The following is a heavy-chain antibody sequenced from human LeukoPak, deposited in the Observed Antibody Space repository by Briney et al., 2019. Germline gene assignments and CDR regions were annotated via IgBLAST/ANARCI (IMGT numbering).Heavy chain of an antibody. D-gene: IGHD6-6*01. CDR3: ATDPPPFKARPGAKFDY. J-gene: IGHJ4*02. V-gene: IGHV1-24*01. Sequence: ASVKVSCKASGYTFTTYDINWVRQAPGKGLEWMGGFDPEDGETIYAQKFQGRVTMTEDTSTDTAYMELSSLRSEDTAVYYCATDPPPFKARPGAKFDYWGQGTLVTVSS. CDR2: FDPEDGET. CDR1: GYTFTTYD.